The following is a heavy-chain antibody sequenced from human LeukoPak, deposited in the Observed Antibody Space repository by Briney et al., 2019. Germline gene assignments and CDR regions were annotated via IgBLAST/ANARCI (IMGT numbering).Heavy chain of an antibody. J-gene: IGHJ4*02. D-gene: IGHD5-18*01. CDR1: GYSFTSYW. Sequence: GESLKISCKGSGYSFTSYWISWVRQMPGKGLEWMGRIDPSDSYTNYSPSFQGHVTISADKSISTAYLQWSSLKASDTAMYYCARHIQLWPDFDYWGQGTLLTVSS. CDR3: ARHIQLWPDFDY. CDR2: IDPSDSYT. V-gene: IGHV5-10-1*01.